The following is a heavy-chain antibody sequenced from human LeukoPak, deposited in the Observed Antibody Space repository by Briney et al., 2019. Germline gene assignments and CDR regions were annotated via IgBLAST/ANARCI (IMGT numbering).Heavy chain of an antibody. CDR3: ARGIAAGY. CDR2: VSGNGAGT. CDR1: GFTFSSYA. D-gene: IGHD6-25*01. Sequence: GGSLRLSCAASGFTFSSYAMSWVRQAPGKGLKWVSGVSGNGAGTYYADSVKGRFTISRDNSKNTLYLQMNSLRAEDTAVYYCARGIAAGYWGQGTLVTVSS. J-gene: IGHJ4*02. V-gene: IGHV3-23*01.